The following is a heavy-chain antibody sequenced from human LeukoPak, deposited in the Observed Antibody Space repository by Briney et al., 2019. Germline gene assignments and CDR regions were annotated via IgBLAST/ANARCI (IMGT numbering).Heavy chain of an antibody. CDR2: IFETGHT. J-gene: IGHJ4*02. V-gene: IGHV4-59*08. CDR3: ARHFLRGGFDS. D-gene: IGHD5-12*01. Sequence: SETLSLTCAVYGGSFSGYYWSWIRQPPGKGLEWIAYIFETGHTGYNPSLKTRVTISLDTSKNQFSLKLNSVTAADTAVYYCARHFLRGGFDSWGQGTLVAVSS. CDR1: GGSFSGYY.